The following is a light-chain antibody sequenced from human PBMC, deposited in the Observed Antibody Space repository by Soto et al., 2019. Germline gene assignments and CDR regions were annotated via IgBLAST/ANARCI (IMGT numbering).Light chain of an antibody. CDR3: TSYAGARTYV. Sequence: QSVLTQPASVSVSPGQSITISCTGTSSDVGNYDYVSWYQQHPGKAPKLMICDVSNRPSGVSNRFSGSKSGNTASLTISGLQAEDEADYYCTSYAGARTYVFGTGTKVTVL. J-gene: IGLJ1*01. V-gene: IGLV2-14*01. CDR1: SSDVGNYDY. CDR2: DVS.